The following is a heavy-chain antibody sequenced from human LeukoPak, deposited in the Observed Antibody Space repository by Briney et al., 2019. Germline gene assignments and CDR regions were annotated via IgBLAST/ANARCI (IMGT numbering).Heavy chain of an antibody. V-gene: IGHV4-4*07. Sequence: SETLSLTCTVSSGSIRSYHWAWIRQPAGKELEWIGRIYTTGDNDYNPSLKSRVTMSVDTSKNQFSLNLRSVTTADTAFYYCARNGYTKSWTHLDYWGQGILVSVSS. CDR1: SGSIRSYH. CDR2: IYTTGDN. J-gene: IGHJ4*02. D-gene: IGHD3/OR15-3a*01. CDR3: ARNGYTKSWTHLDY.